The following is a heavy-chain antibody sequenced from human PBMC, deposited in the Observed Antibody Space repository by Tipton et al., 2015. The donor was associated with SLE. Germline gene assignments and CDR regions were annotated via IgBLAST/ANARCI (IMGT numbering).Heavy chain of an antibody. CDR1: TFSFSNYI. J-gene: IGHJ6*02. D-gene: IGHD5-18*01. CDR2: ITSSGTYI. CDR3: AISAASAFFYGMDV. Sequence: SLRLSCAASTFSFSNYIMNWVRQAPGKGLEWVATITSSGTYIYYADSVKGRFTIAREDAANSVYLQMSQLRGDDTAVYCCAISAASAFFYGMDVWGPGTTVTVSS. V-gene: IGHV3-21*03.